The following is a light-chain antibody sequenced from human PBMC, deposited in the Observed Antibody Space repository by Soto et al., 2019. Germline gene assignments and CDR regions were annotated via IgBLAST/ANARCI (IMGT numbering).Light chain of an antibody. CDR3: SSYAGSNSWV. Sequence: QSALTQPPSASGSPGQSVTISCTGTSSDVGGYNYVSWYQQHPGKAPKLMIYEVNKRPSGVPDRFSGSKSGNTASLTVSGLQAEDEADYYCSSYAGSNSWVFGGGTKRTVL. V-gene: IGLV2-8*01. CDR2: EVN. CDR1: SSDVGGYNY. J-gene: IGLJ3*02.